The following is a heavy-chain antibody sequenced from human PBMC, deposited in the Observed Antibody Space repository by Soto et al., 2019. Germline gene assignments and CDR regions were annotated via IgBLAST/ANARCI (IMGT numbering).Heavy chain of an antibody. CDR3: AGVYGDFAFDAFDI. CDR2: IYSAGDT. V-gene: IGHV3-53*01. Sequence: EVQLVESGGGLIQSGGSLRLSCAASGFTVSRNFMSWVRQAPGKGLEWVSLIYSAGDTSYADSVKGRFIISRDTSKNTLYLQMNSLRDEDTAIYYCAGVYGDFAFDAFDIWGQGTMVTVSS. J-gene: IGHJ3*02. D-gene: IGHD4-17*01. CDR1: GFTVSRNF.